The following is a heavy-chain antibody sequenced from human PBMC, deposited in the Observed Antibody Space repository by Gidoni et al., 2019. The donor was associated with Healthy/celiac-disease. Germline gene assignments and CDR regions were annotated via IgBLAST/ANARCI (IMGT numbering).Heavy chain of an antibody. CDR3: ARGGPKIFRDSDY. V-gene: IGHV3-30-3*01. CDR2: ISYDGSNK. D-gene: IGHD3-9*01. J-gene: IGHJ4*02. Sequence: QAPGKGLEWVAVISYDGSNKYYADSVKGRFTISRDNSKNTLYLQMNSLRAEDTAVYYCARGGPKIFRDSDYWGQGTLVTVSS.